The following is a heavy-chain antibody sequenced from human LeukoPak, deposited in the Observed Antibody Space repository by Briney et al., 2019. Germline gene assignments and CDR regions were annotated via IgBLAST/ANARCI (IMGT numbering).Heavy chain of an antibody. D-gene: IGHD3-10*01. J-gene: IGHJ4*02. CDR3: ARDLGAAFMVRGVPFDY. V-gene: IGHV1-18*01. CDR1: GYTFTSYG. Sequence: ASVKVSCKASGYTFTSYGISWVRQAPGQGLEWMGWISACNGNTNYAQKLQGRVTMTTDTSTSTAYMELRSLRSDDTAVYYCARDLGAAFMVRGVPFDYWGQGTLVTVSS. CDR2: ISACNGNT.